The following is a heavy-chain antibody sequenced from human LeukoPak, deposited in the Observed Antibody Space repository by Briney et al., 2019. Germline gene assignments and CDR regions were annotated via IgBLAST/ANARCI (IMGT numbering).Heavy chain of an antibody. V-gene: IGHV3-30-3*01. CDR1: GFTFSSYA. Sequence: GGSLRLSCAASGFTFSSYAMHWVPQAPGKGLEWVAIISYDGSNKYYADSVKGRFTISRDNSKNTLYLQMNSLRTEDTAVYFCAREGSSSSFDYWGQGTLVTVSS. CDR3: AREGSSSSFDY. J-gene: IGHJ4*02. D-gene: IGHD6-13*01. CDR2: ISYDGSNK.